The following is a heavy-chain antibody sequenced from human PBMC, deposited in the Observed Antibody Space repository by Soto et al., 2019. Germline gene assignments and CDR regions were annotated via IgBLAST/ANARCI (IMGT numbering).Heavy chain of an antibody. V-gene: IGHV1-8*02. Sequence: QVQLVQSGAEVRKPGASVKVSCKASGYTFTNFHFNWVRQATGQGLECIGWMNPYSGDTGYAQNFQGRVTMTRDTSINTAYMEMASLTSDDPAVYYCARGSPGPVDHGGQGTPVTVSS. D-gene: IGHD3-10*01. J-gene: IGHJ4*02. CDR2: MNPYSGDT. CDR3: ARGSPGPVDH. CDR1: GYTFTNFH.